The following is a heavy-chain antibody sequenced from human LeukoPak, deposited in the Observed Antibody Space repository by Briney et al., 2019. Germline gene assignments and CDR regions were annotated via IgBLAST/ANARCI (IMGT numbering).Heavy chain of an antibody. CDR2: IYHSGST. D-gene: IGHD2-2*01. CDR3: ARVSDCSSTSCSHQGYYYYYYYMDV. V-gene: IGHV4-30-2*01. Sequence: SETLSPTCTVSGGSISSGGYYWSWIRQPPGKGLEWIGYIYHSGSTYYNPSLKSRVTISVDRSKNQFSLKLSSVTAADTAVYYCARVSDCSSTSCSHQGYYYYYYYMDVWGKGTTVTVYS. J-gene: IGHJ6*03. CDR1: GGSISSGGYY.